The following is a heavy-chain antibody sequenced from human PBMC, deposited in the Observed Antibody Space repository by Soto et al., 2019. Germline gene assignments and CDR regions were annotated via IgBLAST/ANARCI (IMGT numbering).Heavy chain of an antibody. V-gene: IGHV3-30-3*01. CDR2: ISYDGSNK. CDR3: ARVLGRGIQLWDYYYYGMDV. Sequence: QVQLVESGGGVVQPGRSLRLSCAASGFTFSSYAMHWVRQAPGKGLEWVAVISYDGSNKYYADSVKGRFTISRDNSKNTLYLQMNSLRAEDTAVYYCARVLGRGIQLWDYYYYGMDVWGQGTTVTVSS. CDR1: GFTFSSYA. J-gene: IGHJ6*02. D-gene: IGHD5-18*01.